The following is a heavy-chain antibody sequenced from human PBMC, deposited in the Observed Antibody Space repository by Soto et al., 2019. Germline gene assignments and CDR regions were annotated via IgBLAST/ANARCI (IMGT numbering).Heavy chain of an antibody. Sequence: PSETLSLTCAVYGGSFSGYYWSWIRQPPGKGLEWIGEINHSGSTNYNPSLKSRVTISVGTSKNQFSLKLSSVTAADTAVYYCARGGQGSSWYGRGYGMDVWGQGTTVTVSS. D-gene: IGHD6-13*01. V-gene: IGHV4-34*01. CDR3: ARGGQGSSWYGRGYGMDV. CDR2: INHSGST. CDR1: GGSFSGYY. J-gene: IGHJ6*02.